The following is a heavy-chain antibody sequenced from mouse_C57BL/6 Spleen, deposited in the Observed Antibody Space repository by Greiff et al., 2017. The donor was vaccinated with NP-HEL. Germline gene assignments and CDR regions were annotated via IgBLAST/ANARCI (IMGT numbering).Heavy chain of an antibody. D-gene: IGHD2-2*01. Sequence: VQLQQSGAELVKPGASVKLSCKASGYTFTEYTIHWVKQRSGQGLEWIGWFYPGSGSIKYNEKFKDKATLTADQSSSTVYMELSRLTSEDAAVYFCARHEEGYGYDYYAMDYWGQGTSVTVSS. CDR1: GYTFTEYT. CDR2: FYPGSGSI. J-gene: IGHJ4*01. V-gene: IGHV1-62-2*01. CDR3: ARHEEGYGYDYYAMDY.